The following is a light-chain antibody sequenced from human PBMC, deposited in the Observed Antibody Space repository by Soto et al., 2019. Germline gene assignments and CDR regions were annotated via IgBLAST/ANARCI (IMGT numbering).Light chain of an antibody. J-gene: IGLJ2*01. CDR3: SSYTSSSTLVV. CDR2: EVS. CDR1: SSDVGVYNY. Sequence: QSVLTQPASVSGSPGQSITISCTGTSSDVGVYNYVSWYQQHPGKAPKLMIYEVSNRPSGVSNRFSGSKSGNTASLTISGLQAVDGAAYYLSSYTSSSTLVVFGGGTKLTVL. V-gene: IGLV2-14*01.